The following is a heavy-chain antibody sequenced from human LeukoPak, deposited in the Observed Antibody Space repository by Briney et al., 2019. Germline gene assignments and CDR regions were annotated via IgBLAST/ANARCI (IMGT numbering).Heavy chain of an antibody. V-gene: IGHV4-59*01. Sequence: SETLSLTCTVSGGSISSYYWSWIRQPPGKGLEWIGYIYYSGSTNYNPSLKSRVTISVDTSKNQFSLKLSSVTAADTAVYYCASLPRIAEQWPYYYYGMDVWGQGTTVTVSS. J-gene: IGHJ6*02. CDR3: ASLPRIAEQWPYYYYGMDV. CDR1: GGSISSYY. D-gene: IGHD6-13*01. CDR2: IYYSGST.